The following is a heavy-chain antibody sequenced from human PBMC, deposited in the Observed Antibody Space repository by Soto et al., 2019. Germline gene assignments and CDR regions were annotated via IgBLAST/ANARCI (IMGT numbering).Heavy chain of an antibody. J-gene: IGHJ4*02. V-gene: IGHV1-69*06. Sequence: QVQLVQSGAEVKKPGSSVKVSCKASGGTFSSYAISWVRQAPGQGLEWMGGIIPIFGTANYAQKIQGRVTITADKSTSTAYMELSSLRSEDTAVYYCATGPYIVVVPAAYYWGQGTLVTVSS. D-gene: IGHD2-2*01. CDR1: GGTFSSYA. CDR3: ATGPYIVVVPAAYY. CDR2: IIPIFGTA.